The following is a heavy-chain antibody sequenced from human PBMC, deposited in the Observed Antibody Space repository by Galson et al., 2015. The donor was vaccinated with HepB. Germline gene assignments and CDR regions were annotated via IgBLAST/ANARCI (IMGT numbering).Heavy chain of an antibody. CDR1: GFPLSNFW. J-gene: IGHJ6*03. Sequence: SLRLSCAVSGFPLSNFWMTWVRQAPGKGLEWVANIKQDGNEKYYVDSVKGRFTISRDNAKNSLYLQMNSLRVEDTAVYYCARRADFWSGYFGYYYHYMDVWGKGTTVTVSS. CDR2: IKQDGNEK. V-gene: IGHV3-7*01. D-gene: IGHD3-3*01. CDR3: ARRADFWSGYFGYYYHYMDV.